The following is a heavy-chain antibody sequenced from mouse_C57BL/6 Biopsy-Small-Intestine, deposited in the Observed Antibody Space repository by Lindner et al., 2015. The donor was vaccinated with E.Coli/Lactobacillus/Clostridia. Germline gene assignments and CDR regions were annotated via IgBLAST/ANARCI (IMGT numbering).Heavy chain of an antibody. CDR1: GYTFGRHGYG. J-gene: IGHJ4*01. Sequence: SVKVSCKVSGYTFGRHGYGITWVRQGPGQGLEWMGWISGYNGNTNYAQKFQGRVTMTTDTSTNTAYVELWSLTYDDTAVYYCATDRGSPYWGQGTLVTVSS. CDR3: ATDRGSPY. CDR2: ISGYNGNT. D-gene: IGHD3-2*01. V-gene: IGHV1-20*01.